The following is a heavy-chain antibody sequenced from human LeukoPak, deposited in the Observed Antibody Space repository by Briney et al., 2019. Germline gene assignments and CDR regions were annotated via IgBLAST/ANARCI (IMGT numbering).Heavy chain of an antibody. CDR3: ARRRSGYSSGWYRRKGWFDP. D-gene: IGHD6-19*01. V-gene: IGHV1-8*01. Sequence: ASVKVPCKASGYTFTSYDINWVRQATGQGLEWMGWMNPNSGNTGYAQKFQGRVTMTRNTSISTAYMELSSLRSEDTAVYYCARRRSGYSSGWYRRKGWFDPWGQGTLVTVSS. CDR2: MNPNSGNT. CDR1: GYTFTSYD. J-gene: IGHJ5*02.